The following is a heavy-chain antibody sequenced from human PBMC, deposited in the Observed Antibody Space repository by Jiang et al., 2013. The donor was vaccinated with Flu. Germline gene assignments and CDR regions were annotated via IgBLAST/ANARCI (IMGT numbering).Heavy chain of an antibody. Sequence: SGFTFSTYSMSWVRQAPGKGLEWVSCISSSSSNIYYADSVKGRFTISRDNAKNALYLQMNSLRAEDTAVYYCARDLGQQLYRWFDPWGQGTLVTVSS. CDR1: GFTFSTYS. CDR2: ISSSSSNI. D-gene: IGHD6-13*01. CDR3: ARDLGQQLYRWFDP. V-gene: IGHV3-21*01. J-gene: IGHJ5*02.